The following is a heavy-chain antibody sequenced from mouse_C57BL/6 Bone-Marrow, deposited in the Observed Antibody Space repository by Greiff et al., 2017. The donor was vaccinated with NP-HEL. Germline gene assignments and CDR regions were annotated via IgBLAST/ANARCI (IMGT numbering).Heavy chain of an antibody. CDR2: ISNGGGST. CDR3: ARRFPRSCFDV. V-gene: IGHV5-12*01. CDR1: GFTFSDYY. Sequence: EVQRVESGGGLVQPGGSLKLSCAASGFTFSDYYMYWVRQTPEKRLEWVAYISNGGGSTYYPDTVTGRFTISRDNAKNTLYLQLRRLNSADTAMYYCARRFPRSCFDVWGTGTTVTVSS. J-gene: IGHJ1*03.